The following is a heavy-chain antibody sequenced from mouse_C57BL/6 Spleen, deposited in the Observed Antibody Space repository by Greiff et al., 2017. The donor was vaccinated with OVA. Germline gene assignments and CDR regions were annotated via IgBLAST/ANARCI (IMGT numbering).Heavy chain of an antibody. J-gene: IGHJ2*01. CDR2: INPNNGGT. V-gene: IGHV1-18*01. D-gene: IGHD3-2*02. Sequence: VQLKQSGPELVKPGASVKIPCKASGYTFTDYNMDWVKQSHGKSLEWIGDINPNNGGTIYNQKFKGKATLTVDKSSSTAYMELRSLTSEDTAVYDGARAALYSSRYFDYWGQGTTLTVSS. CDR3: ARAALYSSRYFDY. CDR1: GYTFTDYN.